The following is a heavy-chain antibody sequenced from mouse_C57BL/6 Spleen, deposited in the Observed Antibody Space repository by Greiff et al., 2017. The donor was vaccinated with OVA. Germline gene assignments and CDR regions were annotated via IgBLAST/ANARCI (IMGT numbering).Heavy chain of an antibody. CDR1: GYTFTSYG. J-gene: IGHJ4*01. CDR3: AIFGENQESAMDY. CDR2: SYPRSGNT. V-gene: IGHV1-81*01. D-gene: IGHD3-1*01. Sequence: VQLQQSGAELARPGASVKLSCKASGYTFTSYGISWVKQRTGQGLEWIGESYPRSGNTYYNEKFKGKATLTADKSSSTAYMELRSLTSEDSAVYFCAIFGENQESAMDYWGQGTSVTVSS.